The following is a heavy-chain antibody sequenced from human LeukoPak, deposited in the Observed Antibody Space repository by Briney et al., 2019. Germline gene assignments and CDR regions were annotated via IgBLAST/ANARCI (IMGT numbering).Heavy chain of an antibody. J-gene: IGHJ4*02. CDR1: GFTFSSYA. CDR3: AKGQQFYGEYYFDY. D-gene: IGHD4-17*01. Sequence: GGSLRLSCAASGFTFSSYAMNWVRQAPGKGLKWVSGFRGSGVATFYADSVKGRFTISRDNSKNTLYLQMNSLRAEDTAVYYCAKGQQFYGEYYFDYWGQGTLVTVSS. V-gene: IGHV3-23*01. CDR2: FRGSGVAT.